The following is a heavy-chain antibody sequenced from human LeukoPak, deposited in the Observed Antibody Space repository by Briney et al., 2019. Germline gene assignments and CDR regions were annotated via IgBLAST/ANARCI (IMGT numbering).Heavy chain of an antibody. D-gene: IGHD2-15*01. Sequence: GGSLRLSCAASGFTFRSYAMSWVRQAPGKGLEWVSAIGGSADYTHYADSVRGRFTISRDNSKNTLYLQMNSLRAEDTAVYYCARGRQLGYCSGGSCYWFDPWGQGTLVTVSS. CDR1: GFTFRSYA. J-gene: IGHJ5*02. CDR2: IGGSADYT. V-gene: IGHV3-23*01. CDR3: ARGRQLGYCSGGSCYWFDP.